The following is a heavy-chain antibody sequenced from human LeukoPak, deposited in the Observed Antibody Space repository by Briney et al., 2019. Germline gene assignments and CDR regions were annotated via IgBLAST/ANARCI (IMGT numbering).Heavy chain of an antibody. CDR3: SRDLGTGRPHDF. CDR1: GFTFSSYE. D-gene: IGHD3/OR15-3a*01. Sequence: PGGSLRLSCAASGFTFSSYEMNWVRQAPGKGLEWVSYISSSGTTVHYADSVKGRFTISRDNAKNSLYLQMNSLRAEDTALYYCSRDLGTGRPHDFWGQGTLVTVSS. V-gene: IGHV3-48*03. CDR2: ISSSGTTV. J-gene: IGHJ4*02.